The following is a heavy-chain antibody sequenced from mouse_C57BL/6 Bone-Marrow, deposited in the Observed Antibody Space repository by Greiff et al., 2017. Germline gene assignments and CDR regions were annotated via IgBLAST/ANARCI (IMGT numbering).Heavy chain of an antibody. Sequence: QVQLQQSGPELVKPGASVKLSCKASGYTFTSYDINWVKQRPGQGLEWIGWIYPRDGSTKYNEKFKGKATLPVDTSSRTAYMELLSLTSEDSAVYFCARLEFDGSSGDWYFDVWGTGTTVTVSS. CDR2: IYPRDGST. J-gene: IGHJ1*03. V-gene: IGHV1-85*01. D-gene: IGHD1-1*01. CDR3: ARLEFDGSSGDWYFDV. CDR1: GYTFTSYD.